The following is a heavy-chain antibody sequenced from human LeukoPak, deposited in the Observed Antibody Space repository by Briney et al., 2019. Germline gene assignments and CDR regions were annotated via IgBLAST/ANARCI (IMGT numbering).Heavy chain of an antibody. CDR1: GGSISSGDYY. V-gene: IGHV4-30-4*01. CDR3: ARAVVPAASFFDY. D-gene: IGHD2-2*01. J-gene: IGHJ4*02. CDR2: IYYSGST. Sequence: SQTLSLTCTVSGGSISSGDYYWSWIRQPPGKGLEWIGYIYYSGSTYYNPSLKSRVTISVDTSKNQFSLKLSSVTAADTAVYYCARAVVPAASFFDYWGQGTLVTVSS.